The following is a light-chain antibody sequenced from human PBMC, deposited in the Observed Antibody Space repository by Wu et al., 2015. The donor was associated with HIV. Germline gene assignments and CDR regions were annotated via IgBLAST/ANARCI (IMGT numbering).Light chain of an antibody. V-gene: IGKV1-9*01. CDR1: QGIGDF. CDR2: DAS. CDR3: QQSYT. Sequence: DIQLTQSPSFLSASVGDGVSVTCRASQGIGDFLVWYQQKPGKAPKLLIYDASTLHSGVPSRFSGSRSGTEFTLTISTLQPEDFAIYYCQQSYTFGQGTKLEIK. J-gene: IGKJ2*01.